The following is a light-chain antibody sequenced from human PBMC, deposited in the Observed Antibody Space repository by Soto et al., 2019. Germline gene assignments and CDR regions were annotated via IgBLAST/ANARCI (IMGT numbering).Light chain of an antibody. CDR1: QSVSSY. CDR3: QQRSNWPLT. CDR2: DAS. J-gene: IGKJ4*01. V-gene: IGKV3-11*01. Sequence: EIVLTQSPATLSLSPGERATLSCRASQSVSSYLAWYQQKPGQAPRLLIYDASNRATGIPARFSGGGSGTDFTLAISSLEPEYVAVYYCQQRSNWPLTFGGGTKVEIK.